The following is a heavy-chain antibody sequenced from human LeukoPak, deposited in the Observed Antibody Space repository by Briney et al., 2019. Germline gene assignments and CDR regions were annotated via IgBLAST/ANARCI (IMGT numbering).Heavy chain of an antibody. CDR1: GDPISVFY. V-gene: IGHV4-59*01. D-gene: IGHD4-11*01. Sequence: SETLSLTCTVSGDPISVFYWAWIRQPPGRGLEWIGYTYYSASTNYNPSLKSRVTISSDTSKKQFSLKMSSVTAADTAVYYCARGQMTAVPLLDYWGQGALVTVSS. J-gene: IGHJ4*02. CDR2: TYYSAST. CDR3: ARGQMTAVPLLDY.